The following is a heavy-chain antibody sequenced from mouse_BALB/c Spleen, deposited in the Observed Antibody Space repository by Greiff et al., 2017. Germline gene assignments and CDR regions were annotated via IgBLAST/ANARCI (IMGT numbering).Heavy chain of an antibody. Sequence: VQLKQSGAELVRPGALVKLSCKASGFNIKDYYMHWVKQRPEQGLEWIGWIDPENGNTIYDPKFQGKASITADTSSNTAYLQLSSLTSEDTAVYYCARSGMYYGSSYGAGFAYWGQGTLVTVSA. J-gene: IGHJ3*01. D-gene: IGHD1-1*01. CDR2: IDPENGNT. CDR3: ARSGMYYGSSYGAGFAY. CDR1: GFNIKDYY. V-gene: IGHV14-1*02.